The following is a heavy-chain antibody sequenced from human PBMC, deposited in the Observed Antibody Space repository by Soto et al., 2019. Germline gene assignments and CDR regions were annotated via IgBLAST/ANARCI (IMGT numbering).Heavy chain of an antibody. V-gene: IGHV4-30-4*01. Sequence: QVQLQESGPGLVKPSQTLSLTCTVSGGSISSGDYYWSWIRQPPGKGLEWIGYIYYSRSTYYNPSLRSRVTIPVDTPMNQFPLKLSAVPAAHTALSYCARAPPITTFGVGENWFDPWGQGTLVTVST. CDR2: IYYSRST. D-gene: IGHD3-3*01. CDR1: GGSISSGDYY. CDR3: ARAPPITTFGVGENWFDP. J-gene: IGHJ5*02.